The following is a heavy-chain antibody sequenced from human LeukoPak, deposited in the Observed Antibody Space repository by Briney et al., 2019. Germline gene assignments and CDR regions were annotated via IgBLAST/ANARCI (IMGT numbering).Heavy chain of an antibody. D-gene: IGHD6-13*01. V-gene: IGHV4-59*01. J-gene: IGHJ4*02. Sequence: SETLSLTCAVYGGSFSGYYWSWIRQPPGKGLEWIGYIYYSGSTNYNPSLKSRVTISVDTSKNQFSLKLSSVTAADTAVYYCARDPGRVAARYFDYWGQGTLVTVSS. CDR1: GGSFSGYY. CDR3: ARDPGRVAARYFDY. CDR2: IYYSGST.